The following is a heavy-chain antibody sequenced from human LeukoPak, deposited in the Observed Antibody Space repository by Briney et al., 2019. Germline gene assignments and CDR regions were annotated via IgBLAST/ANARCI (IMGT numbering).Heavy chain of an antibody. CDR3: TRHVDCSSTSCYYYYYYMDV. CDR1: GFTFSGSA. Sequence: GGSLRLSCAASGFTFSGSAMHWVRQASGKRLEWVGRIRSKANSYATAYAASVKGRFTISRDDSKNTAYLQMNSLKTEDTAVYYCTRHVDCSSTSCYYYYYYMDVWGKGTTVTVSS. D-gene: IGHD2-2*01. V-gene: IGHV3-73*01. J-gene: IGHJ6*03. CDR2: IRSKANSYAT.